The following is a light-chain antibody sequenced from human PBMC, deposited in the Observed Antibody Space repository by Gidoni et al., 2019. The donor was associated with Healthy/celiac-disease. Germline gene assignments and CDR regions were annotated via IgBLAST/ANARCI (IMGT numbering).Light chain of an antibody. V-gene: IGKV1-5*03. CDR2: KAS. J-gene: IGKJ1*01. Sequence: EIQMTQSPSTLSASVGDRVTITCRASQSISSWLAWYQQKPGKAPKLLIYKASSLESGVPSSFSGSGSGTEFTLTISSLQPNDFATYYCQQYNSAWTFGQGTKVEIK. CDR3: QQYNSAWT. CDR1: QSISSW.